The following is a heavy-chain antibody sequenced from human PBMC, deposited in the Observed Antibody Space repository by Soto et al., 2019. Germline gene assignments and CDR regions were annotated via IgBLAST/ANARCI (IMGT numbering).Heavy chain of an antibody. J-gene: IGHJ6*02. D-gene: IGHD3-10*01. V-gene: IGHV3-23*01. CDR1: GFTFSTYA. CDR2: ISGSGDST. Sequence: GGSLRLSCAASGFTFSTYAMTWVRQSPGKGLEWLSTISGSGDSTFYADSVKGRFTFSRDNSKNTLYLQMSSLRAEDTAVYYCARPIRAGSLYYYGMDVWGQGATVTVSS. CDR3: ARPIRAGSLYYYGMDV.